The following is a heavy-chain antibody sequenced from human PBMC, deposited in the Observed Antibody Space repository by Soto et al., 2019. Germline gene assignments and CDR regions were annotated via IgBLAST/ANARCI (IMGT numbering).Heavy chain of an antibody. CDR3: AKDGSRGITMARAPRGRNYGMDV. CDR1: GFTFSSYG. D-gene: IGHD3-10*01. Sequence: GGSLRLSCAASGFTFSSYGMHWVRQAPGKGLEWVAVISYDGSNKYYADSVKGRFTISRDNSKNTLYLQMNSLRAEDTAVYYCAKDGSRGITMARAPRGRNYGMDVWGQGTTVTVSS. CDR2: ISYDGSNK. V-gene: IGHV3-30*18. J-gene: IGHJ6*02.